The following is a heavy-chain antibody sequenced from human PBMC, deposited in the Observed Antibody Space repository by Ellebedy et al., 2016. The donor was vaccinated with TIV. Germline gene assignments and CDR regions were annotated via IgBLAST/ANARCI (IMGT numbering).Heavy chain of an antibody. CDR2: ISNTGST. CDR1: GASISTDF. Sequence: SETLSLTCTVSGASISTDFWSWIRQPPGKGLQWIAYISNTGSTNYNPSLKSRVTMSVDTSKNQFSLNLRSVTAADTAVYYCARNPPTYNWVDSWGQGILVTVSS. V-gene: IGHV4-4*08. CDR3: ARNPPTYNWVDS. J-gene: IGHJ5*01.